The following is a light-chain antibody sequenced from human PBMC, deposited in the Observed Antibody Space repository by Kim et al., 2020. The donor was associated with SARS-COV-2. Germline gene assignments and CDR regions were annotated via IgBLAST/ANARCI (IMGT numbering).Light chain of an antibody. V-gene: IGKV2-30*02. CDR3: MQGTHWPYT. J-gene: IGKJ2*01. CDR1: QSNEHSARNTF. CDR2: KVF. Sequence: QPASISCRSMQSNEHSARNTFLNWFHQRPGQSPRRLIYKVFKRDSGVPDRFSGSGSGTDFTLRISRVEAEDVGVHYCMQGTHWPYTFGQGTKLEI.